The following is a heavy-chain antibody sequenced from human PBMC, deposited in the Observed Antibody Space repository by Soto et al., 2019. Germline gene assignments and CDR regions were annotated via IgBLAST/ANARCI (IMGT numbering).Heavy chain of an antibody. Sequence: GGSLRLSCAASGFTFSSYAMHWVRQAPGKGLEWVAVISYDGSNKYYADSVKGRFTISRDNSKNTLYLQMNSLRAEDTAVYYCARERGPTWIQLWSPRYYYGMDVWGQGTTVTVSS. CDR1: GFTFSSYA. J-gene: IGHJ6*02. CDR2: ISYDGSNK. D-gene: IGHD5-18*01. V-gene: IGHV3-30-3*01. CDR3: ARERGPTWIQLWSPRYYYGMDV.